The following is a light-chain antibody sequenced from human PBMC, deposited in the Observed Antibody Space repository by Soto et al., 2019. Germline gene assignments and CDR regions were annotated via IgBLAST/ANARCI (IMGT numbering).Light chain of an antibody. Sequence: EIVMTQSPATLSVSPGEGATLSCRASQRVSKDFAWYQQKPGQAPRLLIYDASNRATSIPARFGGRGSGTDFTLTISSLEPEDFAVYYCQHRGEWPPGATFGQGTRLEIK. V-gene: IGKV3-11*01. CDR1: QRVSKD. CDR2: DAS. CDR3: QHRGEWPPGAT. J-gene: IGKJ5*01.